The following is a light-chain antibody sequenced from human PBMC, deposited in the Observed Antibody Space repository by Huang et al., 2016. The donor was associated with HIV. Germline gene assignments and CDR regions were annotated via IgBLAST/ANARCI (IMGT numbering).Light chain of an antibody. V-gene: IGKV1-5*03. CDR2: KAS. J-gene: IGKJ1*01. Sequence: DIEMTQSPSTLSASVGDRVIITCRASQSISSWLAWYQQKPGKAPKLLIYKASNLESGVPSRFNGSGSGTEFTLTISSLQPDDFATYYCQQYNTYSTFGQGTKVEMK. CDR1: QSISSW. CDR3: QQYNTYST.